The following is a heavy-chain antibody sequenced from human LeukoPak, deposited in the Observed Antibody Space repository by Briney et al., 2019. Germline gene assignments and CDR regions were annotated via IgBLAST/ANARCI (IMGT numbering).Heavy chain of an antibody. Sequence: ASVKVSCTVSGYTLTELSMHWVRQAPGKGLEWMGGFDPEDGETIYAQKFQGRVTMTEDTSTSTAYMELRSLRSDDTAVYYCAGQRGYCSGGSCFSDAFDIWGQGTMVTVSS. D-gene: IGHD2-15*01. CDR3: AGQRGYCSGGSCFSDAFDI. J-gene: IGHJ3*02. V-gene: IGHV1-24*01. CDR2: FDPEDGET. CDR1: GYTLTELS.